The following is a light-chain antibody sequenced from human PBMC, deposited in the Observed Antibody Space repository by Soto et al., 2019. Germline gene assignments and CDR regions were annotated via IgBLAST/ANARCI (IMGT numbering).Light chain of an antibody. Sequence: EIVLTQSPGTLSLSPGERATLSCGASQSVYSNFLAWYQQKPGQAPRLLIYGASSRATDIPDRFSGGGSGTDFTLTISRLEPADFAVYYCQQYGSSPNTFGQGTKLEIK. J-gene: IGKJ2*01. V-gene: IGKV3-20*01. CDR3: QQYGSSPNT. CDR2: GAS. CDR1: QSVYSNF.